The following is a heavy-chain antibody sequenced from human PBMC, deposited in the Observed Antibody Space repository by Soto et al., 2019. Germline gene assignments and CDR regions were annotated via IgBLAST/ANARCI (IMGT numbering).Heavy chain of an antibody. CDR1: GFTFSTYW. V-gene: IGHV3-7*01. Sequence: GGSLRLSCAAYGFTFSTYWMSWVRQAPGKGLEWVANTKQDVSERYYVDSVKGRFTISRDNAKNSLYLQMNSLRAEDTAVYYCVREIHWYDITKPFDYWGQGTPVTVSS. J-gene: IGHJ4*02. CDR3: VREIHWYDITKPFDY. D-gene: IGHD3-9*01. CDR2: TKQDVSER.